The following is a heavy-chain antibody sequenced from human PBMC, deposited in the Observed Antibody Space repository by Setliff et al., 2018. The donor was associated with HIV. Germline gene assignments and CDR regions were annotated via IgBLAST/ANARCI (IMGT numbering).Heavy chain of an antibody. V-gene: IGHV3-23*01. CDR1: GFTVSSSY. J-gene: IGHJ4*02. D-gene: IGHD6-19*01. Sequence: GGSLRLSCEASGFTVSSSYMAWVRQAPGKGLEWVSVISGSGGSTFCADSVKGRFTISRDNSKNTLYLLMNGLRVEDTAVYYCATDQQWLAQGWGGPHYWGQGTLVTVSS. CDR2: ISGSGGST. CDR3: ATDQQWLAQGWGGPHY.